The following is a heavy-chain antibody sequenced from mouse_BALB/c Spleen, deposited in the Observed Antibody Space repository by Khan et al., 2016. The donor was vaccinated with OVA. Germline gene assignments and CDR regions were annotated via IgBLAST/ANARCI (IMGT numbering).Heavy chain of an antibody. Sequence: QIQLVQSGPELVKPGASVKMSCKASGYTFTYYVITWVKQRTGQGLEWIGEIYPGSDNAYYNERFKDKATLTADKSSNTTHMQLSSLTSEDSAVYFCARGDGYYVYFDYWGQGTTLTVSS. J-gene: IGHJ2*01. V-gene: IGHV1-77*01. CDR2: IYPGSDNA. CDR3: ARGDGYYVYFDY. CDR1: GYTFTYYV. D-gene: IGHD2-3*01.